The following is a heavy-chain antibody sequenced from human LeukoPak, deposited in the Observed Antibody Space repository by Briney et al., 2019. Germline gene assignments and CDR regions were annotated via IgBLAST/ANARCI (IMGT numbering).Heavy chain of an antibody. CDR2: ISYIGST. V-gene: IGHV4-61*05. J-gene: IGHJ5*02. Sequence: PSETLPLTCTVSGGSISSSSYFWGWIRQPPGKGLEWIGYISYIGSTNYNPSLKSRVTISLDTSKNQFSLKLSSVTAADTAVYYCARSPPWAIPLAGTDGWFDPWGQGTLVTVSA. CDR1: GGSISSSSYF. CDR3: ARSPPWAIPLAGTDGWFDP. D-gene: IGHD6-19*01.